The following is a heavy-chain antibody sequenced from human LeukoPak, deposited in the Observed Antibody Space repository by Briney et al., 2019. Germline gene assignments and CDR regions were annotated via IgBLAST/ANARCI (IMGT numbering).Heavy chain of an antibody. Sequence: SVKVSCKASGGTFSSYAISWVRQAPGQGLEWMGRIIPILGIANYAQKFQGRDTITADKSTSTAYMELSSLRSEDTAVYYCAILNRDGYNSYYFDYWGQGTLVTVSS. V-gene: IGHV1-69*04. CDR3: AILNRDGYNSYYFDY. J-gene: IGHJ4*02. CDR2: IIPILGIA. CDR1: GGTFSSYA. D-gene: IGHD5-24*01.